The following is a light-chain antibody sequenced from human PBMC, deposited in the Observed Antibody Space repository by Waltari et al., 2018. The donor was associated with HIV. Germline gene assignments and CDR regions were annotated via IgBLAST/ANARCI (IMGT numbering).Light chain of an antibody. Sequence: DVVMTQTPFSLSVIPGQPASIPGKSSQSLLHSDGETYLYWYLQQSGQPLPLLIYEVSNRFAGVPARFSGSVSGADVKLKISRVELEDFGVYDCMQTIQPPYTFGQGTNLEIK. J-gene: IGKJ2*01. CDR3: MQTIQPPYT. V-gene: IGKV2D-29*01. CDR1: QSLLHSDGETY. CDR2: EVS.